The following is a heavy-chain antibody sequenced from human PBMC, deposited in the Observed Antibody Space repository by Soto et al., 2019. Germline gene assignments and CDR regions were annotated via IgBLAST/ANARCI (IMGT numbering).Heavy chain of an antibody. CDR2: IRASGGST. CDR1: GSTFSSYA. Sequence: EVQLLESGGGLVQHGGSLRLYGAASGSTFSSYAMPWVRQAPGTGLEWVPTIRASGGSTYYADSVKARFTISRDNSMNTVFLHMNSLRAEDTAIYYCAKGGYTSPFDYWGLGTLITVSS. J-gene: IGHJ4*02. CDR3: AKGGYTSPFDY. V-gene: IGHV3-23*01. D-gene: IGHD5-12*01.